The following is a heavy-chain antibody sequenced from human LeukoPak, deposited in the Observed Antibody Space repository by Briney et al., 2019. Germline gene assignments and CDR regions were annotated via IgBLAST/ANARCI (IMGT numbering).Heavy chain of an antibody. J-gene: IGHJ4*02. CDR3: AREKYYYDNSGYYVSGGSDY. CDR2: ISAISSSST. D-gene: IGHD3-22*01. CDR1: GFTFSSYS. V-gene: IGHV3-48*04. Sequence: GSLRLSCAASGFTFSSYSMNWVRQAPGKGLEWVSYISAISSSSTYYADSVKGRFTISRDNAKNSLYLQMNSLRAEDTAVYYCAREKYYYDNSGYYVSGGSDYWGQGTLVTVSS.